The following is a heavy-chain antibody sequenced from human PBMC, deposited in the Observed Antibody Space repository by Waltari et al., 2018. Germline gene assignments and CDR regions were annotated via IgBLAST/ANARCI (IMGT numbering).Heavy chain of an antibody. Sequence: QVQLQESGPGLVKPTHTLSLTCTVSGEPISDAVSPCTYWTWIRQSAGKGLEWIGHIYSSGAVDYNPSLRSRVTISLDTPKSHFTLKLTSVTAADTAVYYCANRGVGNYFKYFRLWSPGTLVTVSS. CDR2: IYSSGAV. J-gene: IGHJ1*01. V-gene: IGHV4-61*02. CDR1: GEPISDAVSPCTY. CDR3: ANRGVGNYFKYFRL. D-gene: IGHD1-7*01.